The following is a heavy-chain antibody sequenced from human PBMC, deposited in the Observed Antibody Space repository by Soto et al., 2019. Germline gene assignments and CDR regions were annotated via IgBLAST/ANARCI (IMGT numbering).Heavy chain of an antibody. Sequence: EVQLVESGGGLVKPGGSLRLSCAASGFTFSSYSMNWVRQAPGMGLEWVSFISSSSSYIYYAESVKGRFTISRDNAKNSLYLQMNSLRAEDTGVYYCAAVAGTMWGQGTRVTVSS. CDR3: AAVAGTM. CDR1: GFTFSSYS. CDR2: ISSSSSYI. D-gene: IGHD6-19*01. V-gene: IGHV3-21*01. J-gene: IGHJ4*02.